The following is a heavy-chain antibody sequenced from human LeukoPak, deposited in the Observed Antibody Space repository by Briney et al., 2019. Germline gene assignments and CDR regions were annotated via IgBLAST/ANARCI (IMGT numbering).Heavy chain of an antibody. D-gene: IGHD3-10*01. CDR1: GDSITSSNNY. J-gene: IGHJ4*02. V-gene: IGHV4-39*01. Sequence: SETLSLTCTVSGDSITSSNNYWGWIRQPPGKGLEWIASINYSGSTSYNPSLKSRVTISVDTSKNQFSLKLNSVTAADTAVYYCARSPLFYYYGSGNYFDYWGQGTLVTVSS. CDR3: ARSPLFYYYGSGNYFDY. CDR2: INYSGST.